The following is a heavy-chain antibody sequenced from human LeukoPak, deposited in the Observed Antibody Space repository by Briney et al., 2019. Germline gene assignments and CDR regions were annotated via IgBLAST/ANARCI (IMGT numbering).Heavy chain of an antibody. CDR1: GFTFGGYA. CDR2: IRSKAYGGTT. CDR3: TRGRRHWYFDL. Sequence: PGGSLRLSCTASGFTFGGYAMSWVRQAPGKGLEWVGFIRSKAYGGTTEYAASVKGRFTISRDDSKSIAYQQMSSLKTEDTAVYYCTRGRRHWYFDLWGRRTLVTVSS. J-gene: IGHJ2*01. V-gene: IGHV3-49*04.